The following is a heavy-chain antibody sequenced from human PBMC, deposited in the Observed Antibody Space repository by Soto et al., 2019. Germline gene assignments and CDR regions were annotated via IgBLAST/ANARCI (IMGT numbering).Heavy chain of an antibody. Sequence: ESLKLSLKGSGYSFASYWIVWVRQMPGKGLEWMGIIYPGDSDTRYSPSFQGQVTISADKSISTAYLQWSRLKASDTAMYYCAKGGSTDYDFWSGRNWFDPWGQGTLVTVSS. D-gene: IGHD3-3*01. CDR1: GYSFASYW. V-gene: IGHV5-51*01. CDR2: IYPGDSDT. CDR3: AKGGSTDYDFWSGRNWFDP. J-gene: IGHJ5*02.